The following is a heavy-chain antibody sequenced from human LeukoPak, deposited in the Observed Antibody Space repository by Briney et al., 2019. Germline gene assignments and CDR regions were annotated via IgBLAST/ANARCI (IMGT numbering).Heavy chain of an antibody. Sequence: SETLSLTCTVSGGSISSSSYYWGWIRQPPGKGLEWIGSIYYSGSTYYNPSLKSRVTISVDTSKNQFSLKLSSVTAADTAVYYCARGKEPYSYGYYFDYWGQGTLVTVSS. CDR1: GGSISSSSYY. V-gene: IGHV4-39*07. CDR2: IYYSGST. CDR3: ARGKEPYSYGYYFDY. J-gene: IGHJ4*02. D-gene: IGHD5-18*01.